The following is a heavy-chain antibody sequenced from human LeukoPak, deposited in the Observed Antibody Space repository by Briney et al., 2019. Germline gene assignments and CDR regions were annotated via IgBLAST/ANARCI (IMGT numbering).Heavy chain of an antibody. V-gene: IGHV3-11*04. Sequence: PGGSLRLSCAASGFTFSGYYMSWLRQAPGKGLEWVSYISSSGSTIYYADSVKGRFTISRDNAKNSLYLQMNSLRAEDTAVYYCARFSGSRRYYYYYGMDVWGQGTTVTVSS. CDR3: ARFSGSRRYYYYYGMDV. CDR2: ISSSGSTI. D-gene: IGHD1-26*01. J-gene: IGHJ6*02. CDR1: GFTFSGYY.